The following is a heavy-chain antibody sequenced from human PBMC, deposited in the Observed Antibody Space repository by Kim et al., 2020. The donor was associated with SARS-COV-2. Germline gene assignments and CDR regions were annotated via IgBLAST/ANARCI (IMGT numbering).Heavy chain of an antibody. V-gene: IGHV4-39*01. CDR2: IYYSGST. CDR3: ARTKLRYFDWLFQGDAFDI. J-gene: IGHJ3*02. Sequence: SETLSLTCTVSGGSISSISYYWGWIRQPPGKGLEWIGSIYYSGSTDYNPSLKSRVTISVDTSKYQYSLKLSSVTAADTAVYYCARTKLRYFDWLFQGDAFDIWGQGTMVTVSS. D-gene: IGHD3-9*01. CDR1: GGSISSISYY.